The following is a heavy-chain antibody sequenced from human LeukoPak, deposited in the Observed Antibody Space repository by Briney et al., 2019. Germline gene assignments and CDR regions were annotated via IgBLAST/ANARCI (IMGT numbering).Heavy chain of an antibody. CDR3: ARSDYGSGLTFDY. CDR2: INPNSGAT. D-gene: IGHD3-10*01. J-gene: IGHJ4*02. Sequence: ASVEVSCKASGYTFTGYYMHWVRQAPGQGLEWMGWINPNSGATTYALQFQGRVTMTRDTSISTAYMEPSRLRSDDTAVYYCARSDYGSGLTFDYWGQGTLVTVSS. V-gene: IGHV1-2*02. CDR1: GYTFTGYY.